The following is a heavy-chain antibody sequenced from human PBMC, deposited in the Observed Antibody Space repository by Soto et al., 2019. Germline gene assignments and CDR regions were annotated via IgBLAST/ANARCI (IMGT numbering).Heavy chain of an antibody. CDR2: TYYRSRWYN. CDR1: GDSVSGNSAA. Sequence: SQTLSLTCAISGDSVSGNSAAWNWIRQSPSRGLEWLGRTYYRSRWYNDYAVSVKSRITVTPDTSKNQFSLHLNSVTPEETAVYYCERQFQYYVSSDSYIDYWGQGALVTVSS. V-gene: IGHV6-1*01. CDR3: ERQFQYYVSSDSYIDY. D-gene: IGHD2-21*02. J-gene: IGHJ4*02.